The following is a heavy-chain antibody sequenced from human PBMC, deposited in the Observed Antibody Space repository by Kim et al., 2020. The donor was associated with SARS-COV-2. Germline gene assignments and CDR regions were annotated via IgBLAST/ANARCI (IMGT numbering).Heavy chain of an antibody. Sequence: GGSLRLSCVASGFTFSSYGMHWVRQAPGKGLEWVAVISYDGSNKYYADSVKGRFTISRDNSKNTLYLQMNSLRAEDTAVYYCAKPYSGSYLSYFDYLGQGTLVTVSS. CDR2: ISYDGSNK. V-gene: IGHV3-30*18. J-gene: IGHJ4*02. D-gene: IGHD1-26*01. CDR3: AKPYSGSYLSYFDY. CDR1: GFTFSSYG.